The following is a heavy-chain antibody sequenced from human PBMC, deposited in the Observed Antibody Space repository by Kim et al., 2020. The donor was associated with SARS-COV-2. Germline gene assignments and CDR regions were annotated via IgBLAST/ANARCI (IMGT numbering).Heavy chain of an antibody. CDR2: MNTNSGNT. J-gene: IGHJ4*02. D-gene: IGHD6-13*01. Sequence: ASVKVSCKASGYTFTSYDINWVRQATGQGLEWMGWMNTNSGNTGYAQKFQGRVSMTRNTSISTAYMELSSLRSEDTAVYYCARRIVAAGTPLNYWGQGTLVTVSS. CDR1: GYTFTSYD. V-gene: IGHV1-8*01. CDR3: ARRIVAAGTPLNY.